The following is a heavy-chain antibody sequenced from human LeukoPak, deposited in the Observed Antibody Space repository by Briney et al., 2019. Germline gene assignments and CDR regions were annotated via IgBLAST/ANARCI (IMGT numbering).Heavy chain of an antibody. CDR3: ARDAVGWVVGVDNYYYYGMDL. J-gene: IGHJ6*02. CDR1: GFTFDDYG. D-gene: IGHD2-15*01. V-gene: IGHV3-20*04. CDR2: INWNGGST. Sequence: PGGSLRLSCAASGFTFDDYGMSWVRQAPGKGLEWVSGINWNGGSTGYADSVKGRFTISRDNAKNSLYLQMNSLRAEDTAVYYCARDAVGWVVGVDNYYYYGMDLWGQGTTVTVSS.